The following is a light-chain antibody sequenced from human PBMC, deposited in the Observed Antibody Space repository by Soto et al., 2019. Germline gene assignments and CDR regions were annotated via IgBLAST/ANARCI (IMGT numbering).Light chain of an antibody. Sequence: DIQMTQSPSSVSASIGDRVTITCRASQSISNFLNWVQHKPGNAPKVLISAASTLQSGVPPRFSGSESGTDFTLTISSLQPEDFATYYCQHYNSYSEAFGQGTKVDIK. CDR1: QSISNF. CDR3: QHYNSYSEA. J-gene: IGKJ1*01. CDR2: AAS. V-gene: IGKV1-16*01.